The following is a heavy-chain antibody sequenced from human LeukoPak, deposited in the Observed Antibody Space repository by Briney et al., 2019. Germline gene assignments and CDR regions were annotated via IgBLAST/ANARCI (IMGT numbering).Heavy chain of an antibody. J-gene: IGHJ4*02. CDR1: GYTFTGSY. V-gene: IGHV1-2*02. CDR3: LDEHGG. Sequence: ASVRVSCKASGYTFTGSYMHWVRQAPGQGFEWIGWISPASGATKYAQNFQGRVTLTTDTSITTAYMELSSVTSDDTASYYCLDEHGGWGQGTPVTVSS. D-gene: IGHD3-16*01. CDR2: ISPASGAT.